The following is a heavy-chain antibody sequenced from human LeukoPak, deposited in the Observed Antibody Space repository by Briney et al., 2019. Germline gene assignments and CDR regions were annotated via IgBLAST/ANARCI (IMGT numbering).Heavy chain of an antibody. CDR2: FDPEDGET. V-gene: IGHV1-24*01. Sequence: GASVKVSCKVSGYTLTELSMHWVRQAPGKGLEWMGGFDPEDGETIYAQKFQGRVTMTEDTSTDTAYMELSSLRAEDTAVYYCAKADLPYYYDSSVTFDYWGQGTLVTVSS. CDR1: GYTLTELS. J-gene: IGHJ4*02. CDR3: AKADLPYYYDSSVTFDY. D-gene: IGHD3-22*01.